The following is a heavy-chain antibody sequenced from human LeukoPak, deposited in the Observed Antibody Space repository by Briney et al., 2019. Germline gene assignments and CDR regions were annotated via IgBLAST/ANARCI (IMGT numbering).Heavy chain of an antibody. Sequence: GGSLRLSCAASGFAFSSYWMSWVRQAPGKGLEWVANIKQDGSEKYYVDSVKGRFTISRDNAKNSLYLQMNSLRAEDTAVYYCARDAILQPFDYWGQGTLVTVSS. CDR1: GFAFSSYW. V-gene: IGHV3-7*03. CDR3: ARDAILQPFDY. D-gene: IGHD1-1*01. J-gene: IGHJ4*02. CDR2: IKQDGSEK.